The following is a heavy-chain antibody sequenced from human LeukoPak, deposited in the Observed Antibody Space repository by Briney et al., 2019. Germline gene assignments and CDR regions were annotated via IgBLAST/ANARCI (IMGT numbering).Heavy chain of an antibody. J-gene: IGHJ5*02. CDR3: ARGGYDYVWGSYRSRWFDP. CDR2: INHSGST. D-gene: IGHD3-16*02. Sequence: SETLSLTCAVYGGSFSGYYWSWIRQPPGKGLERIGEINHSGSTNYNPSLKSRVTISVDTSKNQFSLKLSSVTAADTAVYYCARGGYDYVWGSYRSRWFDPWGQGTLVTVSS. V-gene: IGHV4-34*01. CDR1: GGSFSGYY.